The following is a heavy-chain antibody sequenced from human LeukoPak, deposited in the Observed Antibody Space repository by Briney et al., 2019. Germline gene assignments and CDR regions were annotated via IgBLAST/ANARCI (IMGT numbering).Heavy chain of an antibody. V-gene: IGHV3-30*04. CDR2: ISYDGSNK. CDR1: GLTFSSYA. D-gene: IGHD2-15*01. J-gene: IGHJ3*02. Sequence: PGGSLRLSCAASGLTFSSYAMLCVRHAPGKGLEGVAVISYDGSNKYYVDSVTGRFTIPRDNSTNKLYLQMNSLRAEDTAVYYCAGYCSSGSCYYDAFDNWGQGTMVTVSS. CDR3: AGYCSSGSCYYDAFDN.